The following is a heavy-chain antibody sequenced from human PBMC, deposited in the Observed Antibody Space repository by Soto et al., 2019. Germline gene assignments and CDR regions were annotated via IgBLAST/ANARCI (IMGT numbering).Heavy chain of an antibody. CDR2: IHYTGRT. D-gene: IGHD6-13*01. V-gene: IGHV4-31*03. Sequence: SETLSLTCSVSGGSINSGAYYWSWIRHYPGKGREWIGYIHYTGRTYYNPSLESRATISVDTSKKHFTLKLSSVTAADTAVYYCARVSATGTRWFDPWGQGTLVTVSS. J-gene: IGHJ5*02. CDR3: ARVSATGTRWFDP. CDR1: GGSINSGAYY.